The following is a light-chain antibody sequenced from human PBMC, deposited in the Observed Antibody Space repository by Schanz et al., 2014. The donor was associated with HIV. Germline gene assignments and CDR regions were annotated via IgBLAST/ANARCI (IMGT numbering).Light chain of an antibody. J-gene: IGKJ1*01. CDR2: GVS. V-gene: IGKV3-20*01. Sequence: EIVLTQSPDTLSLSPGERATLSCRASQTVSSSSLAWYQQKLGLAPRLLIHGVSTRAPDIPDMFSGSGSGTDFTLTISRLEPEDFAVYYCQQYGTSPRTFGQGTKVE. CDR3: QQYGTSPRT. CDR1: QTVSSSS.